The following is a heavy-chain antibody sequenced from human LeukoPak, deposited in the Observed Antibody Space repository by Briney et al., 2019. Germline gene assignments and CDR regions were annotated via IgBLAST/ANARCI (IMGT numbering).Heavy chain of an antibody. CDR1: GFTFSNAW. V-gene: IGHV3-15*01. CDR2: VKRKGDDGTI. Sequence: GGSLRLSCAASGFTFSNAWMSWVRQAPGRGLEWVGRVKRKGDDGTIDYAAPVKGRLSVSRDDSKNMLYLQMNSLKSEDTAVYYCTAGTGRSDFDYWGQGTLVTVSS. J-gene: IGHJ4*02. CDR3: TAGTGRSDFDY. D-gene: IGHD3/OR15-3a*01.